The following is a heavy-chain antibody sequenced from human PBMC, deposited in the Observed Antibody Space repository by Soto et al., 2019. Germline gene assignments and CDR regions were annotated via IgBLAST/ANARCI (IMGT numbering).Heavy chain of an antibody. Sequence: GESLKISCXGSGYSFTSYWIGWVRQMPGKGLEWMGIIYPGDSDTRYSPSFQGQVTISADKSISTAYLQWSSLKASDTAMYYCARHARYYGSGSYLRYYYYGMDVWGQGTTVTVSS. CDR1: GYSFTSYW. J-gene: IGHJ6*02. CDR3: ARHARYYGSGSYLRYYYYGMDV. CDR2: IYPGDSDT. D-gene: IGHD3-10*01. V-gene: IGHV5-51*01.